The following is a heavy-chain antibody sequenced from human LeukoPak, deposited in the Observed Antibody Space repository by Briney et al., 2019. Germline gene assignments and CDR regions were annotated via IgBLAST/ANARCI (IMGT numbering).Heavy chain of an antibody. D-gene: IGHD3-22*01. Sequence: GGSLRLSCAASGFTFSSYAMSWVRQAPGKGLEWVSAISGSGGSTYHADSVKGRFTISRDNSKNTLYLQMNSLRAEDTAVYYCAKYISAHITLIVLVDVDYWGQGTLVTVSS. V-gene: IGHV3-23*01. J-gene: IGHJ4*02. CDR1: GFTFSSYA. CDR2: ISGSGGST. CDR3: AKYISAHITLIVLVDVDY.